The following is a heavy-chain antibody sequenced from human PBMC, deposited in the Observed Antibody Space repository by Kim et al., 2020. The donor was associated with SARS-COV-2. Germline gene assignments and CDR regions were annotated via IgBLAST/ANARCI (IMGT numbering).Heavy chain of an antibody. V-gene: IGHV3-9*01. CDR1: GFTFGDYA. CDR3: AKGDGGRPTNDYDFWSGYYSGHYYYYGMDV. D-gene: IGHD3-3*01. J-gene: IGHJ6*02. CDR2: ISWNSGSI. Sequence: GGSLRLSCAASGFTFGDYAMHWVRQAPGKGLEWVSGISWNSGSIGYADSVKGRFTISRDNAKNSLYLQMNSLRAEDTALYYCAKGDGGRPTNDYDFWSGYYSGHYYYYGMDVWGQGTTVTVSS.